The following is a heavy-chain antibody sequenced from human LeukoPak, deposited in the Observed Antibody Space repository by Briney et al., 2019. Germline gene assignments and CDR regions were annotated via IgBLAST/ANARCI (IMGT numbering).Heavy chain of an antibody. CDR3: ARVGNSNYFDY. CDR2: IYYSGST. J-gene: IGHJ4*02. Sequence: PSETLSLTCTVSGGSISSYYWSWIRQPPGKGREWRGYIYYSGSTNYNPSLKSRVTISVDTSKNQFSLTLSSVTDADTAVYYCARVGNSNYFDYWGQGTLVTVSS. V-gene: IGHV4-59*01. D-gene: IGHD6-13*01. CDR1: GGSISSYY.